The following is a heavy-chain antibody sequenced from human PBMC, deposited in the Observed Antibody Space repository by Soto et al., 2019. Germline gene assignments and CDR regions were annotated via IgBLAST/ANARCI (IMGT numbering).Heavy chain of an antibody. D-gene: IGHD5-18*01. CDR3: ARDAMVSRVFYFDY. V-gene: IGHV4-34*01. CDR1: GGSFSGYY. CDR2: INHSGST. J-gene: IGHJ4*02. Sequence: TLSLTCAVYGGSFSGYYWSWIRQPPGKGLEWIGEINHSGSTNYNPSLKSRVTISVDTSKNQFSLKLSSVTAADTAVYYCARDAMVSRVFYFDYWGQGTLVTVSS.